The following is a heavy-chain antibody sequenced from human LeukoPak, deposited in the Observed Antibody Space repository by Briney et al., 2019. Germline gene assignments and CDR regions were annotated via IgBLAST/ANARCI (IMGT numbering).Heavy chain of an antibody. V-gene: IGHV1-46*01. Sequence: ASVKVSCKASGYTFTSYYMHWVRQAPGQGLEWMGIINPSGGSTSYAQKFQGRVTMARDTSTSTVYMELSSPRSEDTAVYYCARDPDYYDSSGHNDAFDIWGQGTMVTVSS. CDR3: ARDPDYYDSSGHNDAFDI. CDR2: INPSGGST. J-gene: IGHJ3*02. CDR1: GYTFTSYY. D-gene: IGHD3-22*01.